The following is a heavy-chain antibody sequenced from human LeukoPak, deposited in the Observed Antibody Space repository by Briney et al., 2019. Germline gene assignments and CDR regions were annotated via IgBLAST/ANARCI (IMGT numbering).Heavy chain of an antibody. CDR1: GGSISSYY. CDR3: ARDSTMVRGVIDSYGMDV. Sequence: SETLSLTCTVSGGSISSYYWSWIRQPPGKGLEWIGYIYYSGSTNYNPSLKSRVTISVDTSKNQFSLKLSSVTAADTAVYYCARDSTMVRGVIDSYGMDVWGQGTTVTISS. D-gene: IGHD3-10*01. V-gene: IGHV4-59*12. CDR2: IYYSGST. J-gene: IGHJ6*02.